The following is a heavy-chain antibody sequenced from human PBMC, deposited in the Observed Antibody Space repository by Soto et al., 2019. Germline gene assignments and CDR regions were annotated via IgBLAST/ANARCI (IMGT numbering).Heavy chain of an antibody. J-gene: IGHJ4*02. D-gene: IGHD2-15*01. CDR3: ARAFRGVVVITTTSALIAY. CDR1: GYDFSDFY. Sequence: VASVKASCKASGYDFSDFYMHWVRQAPGQGLEWMGIISPDGGSTIYSQKFQARVTMTRDTSTGTVYMELSSLKSEDTAVYYCARAFRGVVVITTTSALIAYWGQGTLVIVSS. V-gene: IGHV1-46*01. CDR2: ISPDGGST.